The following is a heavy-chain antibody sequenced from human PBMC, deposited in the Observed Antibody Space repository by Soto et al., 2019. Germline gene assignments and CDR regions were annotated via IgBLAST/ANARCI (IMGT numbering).Heavy chain of an antibody. V-gene: IGHV4-4*07. CDR1: GDSISSYF. Sequence: NPSETLSLTCTVSGDSISSYFWSWIRQPAGKGLEWIGRVHTSGSTTYNPSLKSRVTMSVDTSKSQFSLRLTSVTAADTAVYYCAREKAVASTGWPDPWGQGTLVTVSS. D-gene: IGHD6-19*01. J-gene: IGHJ5*02. CDR2: VHTSGST. CDR3: AREKAVASTGWPDP.